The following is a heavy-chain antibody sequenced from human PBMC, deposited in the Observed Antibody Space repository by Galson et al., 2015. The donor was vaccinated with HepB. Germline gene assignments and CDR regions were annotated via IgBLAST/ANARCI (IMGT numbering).Heavy chain of an antibody. J-gene: IGHJ4*02. CDR2: IWYDGSNK. D-gene: IGHD1-26*01. CDR3: ARVMYPTPIPGYSGSYALNGLLFQLGY. V-gene: IGHV3-33*08. CDR1: GFTFSSYG. Sequence: SLRLSCAASGFTFSSYGMHWVRQAPGKGLEWVAVIWYDGSNKYYADSVKGRFTISRDNSKNTLYLQMNSLRAEDTAVYYCARVMYPTPIPGYSGSYALNGLLFQLGYWGQGTLVTVSS.